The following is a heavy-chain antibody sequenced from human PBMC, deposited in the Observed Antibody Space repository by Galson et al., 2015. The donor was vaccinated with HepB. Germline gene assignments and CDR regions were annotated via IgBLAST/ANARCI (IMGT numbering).Heavy chain of an antibody. CDR2: ISGSGDST. CDR1: GFTFSSYA. V-gene: IGHV3-23*01. D-gene: IGHD1-1*01. Sequence: SLRLSCAASGFTFSSYAMSWVRQAPGKGLEWVSAISGSGDSTYYADSVKGRFTISRDNSKNTLYLQMNSLRAEDTAVFYCARQMGSGTGFDYWGQGTLVTVSS. CDR3: ARQMGSGTGFDY. J-gene: IGHJ4*02.